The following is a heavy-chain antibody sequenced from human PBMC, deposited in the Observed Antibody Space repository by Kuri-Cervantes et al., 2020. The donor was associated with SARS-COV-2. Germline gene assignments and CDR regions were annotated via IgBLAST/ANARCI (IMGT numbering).Heavy chain of an antibody. J-gene: IGHJ4*02. V-gene: IGHV3-21*01. CDR1: GFTFSSYS. Sequence: GESLKIYCAASGFTFSSYSMNWVRQAPGKGLEWVSSISSSSSYIYYADTVKGRFTISRDNAKNSLYLQMNSRRAEDTAVYYCAKDVAVGAHGVFDYWGQGTLVTVSS. CDR3: AKDVAVGAHGVFDY. CDR2: ISSSSSYI. D-gene: IGHD1-26*01.